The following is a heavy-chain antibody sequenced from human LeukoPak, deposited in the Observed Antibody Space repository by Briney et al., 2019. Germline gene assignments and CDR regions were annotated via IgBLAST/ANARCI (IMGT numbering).Heavy chain of an antibody. Sequence: SETLSLTCTVSGGSISSYYWSWIRQPPGKGLEWIGYIYYSGSTNYNPSLKSRVTISVDTSKKQFFLKLSSVTAADTAVYYCARGGFYSNDAFDIWGEGTMVTVSS. J-gene: IGHJ3*02. CDR3: ARGGFYSNDAFDI. CDR1: GGSISSYY. D-gene: IGHD3-3*01. V-gene: IGHV4-59*01. CDR2: IYYSGST.